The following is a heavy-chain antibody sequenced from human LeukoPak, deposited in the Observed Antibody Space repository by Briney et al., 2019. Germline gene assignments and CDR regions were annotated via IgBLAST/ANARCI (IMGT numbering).Heavy chain of an antibody. CDR2: ISAYNGNT. CDR3: ARDRRRSVSGWYVPPLDY. Sequence: ASVNVSCKASGYTFTSYGISWVRQAPGQGLEWMGWISAYNGNTNYAQKLQGRVTMTTDTSTSTAYMELRSLRSDDTAVYYCARDRRRSVSGWYVPPLDYWGQGTLVTVSS. CDR1: GYTFTSYG. V-gene: IGHV1-18*01. D-gene: IGHD6-19*01. J-gene: IGHJ4*02.